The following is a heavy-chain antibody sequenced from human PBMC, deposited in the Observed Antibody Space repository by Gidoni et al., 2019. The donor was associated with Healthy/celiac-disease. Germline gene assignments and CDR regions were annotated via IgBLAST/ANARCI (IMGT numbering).Heavy chain of an antibody. CDR2: IYYSGST. Sequence: GGSISSSSYYWGWIRQPPGMGLEWIGSIYYSGSTYYNPSLKSRVTISVDTSKNQFSLKLSSVTAADTAVYYCARQYSSSSRRFDPWGQGTLVTVSS. D-gene: IGHD6-13*01. V-gene: IGHV4-39*01. CDR3: ARQYSSSSRRFDP. CDR1: GGSISSSSYY. J-gene: IGHJ5*02.